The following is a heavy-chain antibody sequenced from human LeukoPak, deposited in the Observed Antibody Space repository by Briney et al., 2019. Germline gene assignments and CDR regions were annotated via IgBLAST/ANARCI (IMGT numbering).Heavy chain of an antibody. D-gene: IGHD4-17*01. J-gene: IGHJ6*03. V-gene: IGHV4-61*02. Sequence: SQTLSLTCTVSGGSITSGNYFWSWIRQPAGKGLEWIGRFYTGGSTNYNPSLKSRVTISVDTSKNQFSLKLSSVTAADTAVYYCARGHYGDYGGLGYYYYYMDVWGKGTTVTVSS. CDR1: GGSITSGNYF. CDR3: ARGHYGDYGGLGYYYYYMDV. CDR2: FYTGGST.